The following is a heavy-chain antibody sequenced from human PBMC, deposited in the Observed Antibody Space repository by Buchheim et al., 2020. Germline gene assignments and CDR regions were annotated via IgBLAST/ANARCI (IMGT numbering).Heavy chain of an antibody. CDR3: AKEEVPNDY. V-gene: IGHV3-23*01. Sequence: EAQLLESGGGLVQPGGSLRLSCAVSGFTFSNSAMTWVRQAPGKGLEWVSAISRSGDTTYYAYSVMGRFTISRDTSKNPPYLQMNSLRVDDTAVYYCAKEEVPNDYWGLGT. CDR2: ISRSGDTT. CDR1: GFTFSNSA. J-gene: IGHJ4*02.